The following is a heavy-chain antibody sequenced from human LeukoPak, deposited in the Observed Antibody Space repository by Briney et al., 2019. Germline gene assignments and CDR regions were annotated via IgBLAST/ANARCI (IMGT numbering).Heavy chain of an antibody. CDR1: GGSISSGGYS. CDR3: ARGGYYDSSGYQGIDY. J-gene: IGHJ4*02. D-gene: IGHD3-22*01. Sequence: PSETLSLTCAVSGGSISSGGYSWSWIRQPPGKGLEWIGYIYHGGSTYYNPSLKSRVTISVDRSKNQFSLKLSSVTAADTAVYYCARGGYYDSSGYQGIDYWGQGTLVTVSS. V-gene: IGHV4-30-2*01. CDR2: IYHGGST.